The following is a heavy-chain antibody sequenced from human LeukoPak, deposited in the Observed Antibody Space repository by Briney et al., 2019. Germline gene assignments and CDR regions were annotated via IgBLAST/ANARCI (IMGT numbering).Heavy chain of an antibody. CDR2: IIPILGTA. D-gene: IGHD3-10*01. V-gene: IGHV1-69*01. CDR3: ARGSRGSLDY. J-gene: IGHJ4*02. Sequence: SVKVSCKASGGTFSSYAISWVRQAPVQELEWMGGIIPILGTANYAQKFQGRVTITADESTSTAYMELSSLRSEDTAVYYCARGSRGSLDYWGQGTLVTVSS. CDR1: GGTFSSYA.